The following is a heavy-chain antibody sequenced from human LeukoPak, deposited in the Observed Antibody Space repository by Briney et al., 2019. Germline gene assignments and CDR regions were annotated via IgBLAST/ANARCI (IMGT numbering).Heavy chain of an antibody. CDR2: INPNSGGT. Sequence: GASVKVSCKSPGYTSSDFYIHWVRQAPGQGLEWMGWINPNSGGTDFAQNFQGRVTMTRDTSISTAYMELRGLGTDDTAVYYCARGINWFDPWGQGTLVTVSS. J-gene: IGHJ5*02. CDR3: ARGINWFDP. D-gene: IGHD3-10*01. V-gene: IGHV1-2*02. CDR1: GYTSSDFY.